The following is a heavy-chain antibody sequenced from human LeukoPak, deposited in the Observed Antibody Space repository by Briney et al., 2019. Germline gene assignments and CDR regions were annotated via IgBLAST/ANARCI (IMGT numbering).Heavy chain of an antibody. CDR3: ARQLYSNYFDY. D-gene: IGHD2-8*01. CDR1: GYSFTSYW. Sequence: GGSLKISCKGSGYSFTSYWIGWVRQMPGKGLEWMGIIYPGDSDTRYSPSFQGQVTISADKSISTAHLQWSSLKASDTAMYYCARQLYSNYFDYWGQGTLVTVSS. J-gene: IGHJ4*02. V-gene: IGHV5-51*01. CDR2: IYPGDSDT.